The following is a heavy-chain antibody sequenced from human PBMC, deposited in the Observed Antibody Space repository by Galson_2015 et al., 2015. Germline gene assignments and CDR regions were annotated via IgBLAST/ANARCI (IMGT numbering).Heavy chain of an antibody. Sequence: SVKVSCKASGGTFSSYAISWVRQAPGQGLEWMGRIIPILGIANYAQKFQGRVTITADKSTSTAYMELSSLRSEDTAVYYCASKAYCSSTSCYTREDAFDIWGQGTMVTVSS. CDR2: IIPILGIA. CDR1: GGTFSSYA. J-gene: IGHJ3*02. D-gene: IGHD2-2*02. V-gene: IGHV1-69*04. CDR3: ASKAYCSSTSCYTREDAFDI.